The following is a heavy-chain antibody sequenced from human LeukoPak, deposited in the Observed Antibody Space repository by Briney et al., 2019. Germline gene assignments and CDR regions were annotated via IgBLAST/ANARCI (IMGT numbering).Heavy chain of an antibody. J-gene: IGHJ3*02. V-gene: IGHV1-8*01. CDR2: VNPNSGYA. Sequence: ASVKVSCKASGYTLASYDINWVRQATGQGLEWMGWVNPNSGYAGSAQKFQGRITMTRDTSMSTAYMELSSLRSEDTAVYYCARGNRLYSSSWYSVAFDIWGQGTMVTVSS. D-gene: IGHD6-13*01. CDR3: ARGNRLYSSSWYSVAFDI. CDR1: GYTLASYD.